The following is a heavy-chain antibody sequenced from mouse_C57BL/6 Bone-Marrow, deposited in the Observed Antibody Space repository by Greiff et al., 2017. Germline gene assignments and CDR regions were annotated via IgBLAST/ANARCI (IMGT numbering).Heavy chain of an antibody. CDR2: IYPGSGST. D-gene: IGHD2-5*01. V-gene: IGHV1-55*01. Sequence: QVQLQLSGAELVKPGASVKMSCKASGYTFTSYWITWVKQRPGQGLEWIGDIYPGSGSTNYNEKFKSKATLTVDTSSSTAYMQLSSLTSEDSAVYYCAYSSGAYWGQGTLVTVSA. CDR3: AYSSGAY. CDR1: GYTFTSYW. J-gene: IGHJ3*01.